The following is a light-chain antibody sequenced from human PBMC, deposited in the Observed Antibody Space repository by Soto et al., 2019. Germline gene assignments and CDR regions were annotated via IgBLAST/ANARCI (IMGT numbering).Light chain of an antibody. Sequence: DILMTQSPSSVSASVGERVTITCRASQGVSSWLAWYQQKPGKAPNLLIYATSSLQSGIPSRFSGSGSGTDFTLTISSLQPEDFAAYYCQQYNGLPLTFGQGTKVEIK. CDR2: ATS. CDR1: QGVSSW. J-gene: IGKJ1*01. CDR3: QQYNGLPLT. V-gene: IGKV1-12*01.